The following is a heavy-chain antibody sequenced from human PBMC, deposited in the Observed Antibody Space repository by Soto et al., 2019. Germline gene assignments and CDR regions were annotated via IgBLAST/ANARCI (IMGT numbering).Heavy chain of an antibody. V-gene: IGHV1-3*01. D-gene: IGHD3-22*01. CDR2: INAGNGNT. CDR1: GYTFTSYA. J-gene: IGHJ6*02. CDR3: AREAVVITGYYYYGMDV. Sequence: ASVKVSCKASGYTFTSYAVHWVRQAPGQRLEWMGWINAGNGNTKYSQKFQGRVTITRDTSASTAYMELSSLRSEDTAVYYCAREAVVITGYYYYGMDVWGQGTTVTVSS.